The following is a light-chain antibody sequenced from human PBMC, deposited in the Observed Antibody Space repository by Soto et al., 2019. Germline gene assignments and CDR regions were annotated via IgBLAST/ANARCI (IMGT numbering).Light chain of an antibody. CDR3: QQYHNWPPWT. CDR2: GAS. V-gene: IGKV3-15*01. Sequence: EIVMTQSPATLSVSPGERATLSCRASQSVSSNLAWYQQKPGQAPRLLIYGASTRANGIPARFSGSGYGTEFTLTISSLQSEDFAVSYCQQYHNWPPWTFGQGTKVEIK. CDR1: QSVSSN. J-gene: IGKJ1*01.